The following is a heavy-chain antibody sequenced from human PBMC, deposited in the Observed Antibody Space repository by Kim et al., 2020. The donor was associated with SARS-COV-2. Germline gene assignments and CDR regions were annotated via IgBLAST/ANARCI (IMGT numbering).Heavy chain of an antibody. CDR3: ARHHGGMILVVVVAARFDH. V-gene: IGHV4-39*01. J-gene: IGHJ5*02. CDR1: GGSISSSSYY. CDR2: IYYSGST. D-gene: IGHD3-22*01. Sequence: SETLSLTCTVSGGSISSSSYYWGWIRQPPGKGLEWIGSIYYSGSTYYNPSLKSRVTISVDTSKNQFSLKLSSVTAADTAVYYCARHHGGMILVVVVAARFDHWGQGTLVTVSS.